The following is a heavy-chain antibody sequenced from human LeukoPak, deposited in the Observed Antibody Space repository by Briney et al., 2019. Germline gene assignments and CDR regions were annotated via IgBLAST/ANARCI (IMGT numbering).Heavy chain of an antibody. D-gene: IGHD2-2*02. CDR1: GYTFTSSD. V-gene: IGHV1-8*01. J-gene: IGHJ4*02. CDR2: MNPNSGNT. Sequence: ASVRVSCKASGYTFTSSDINWVRQATGQGLEWMGWMNPNSGNTGYVQKFQGRVTMTRNTSISTAYMELSSLRSEDTAVYYCARGVTYCSSTRCYTLDYWGQGTLATVSS. CDR3: ARGVTYCSSTRCYTLDY.